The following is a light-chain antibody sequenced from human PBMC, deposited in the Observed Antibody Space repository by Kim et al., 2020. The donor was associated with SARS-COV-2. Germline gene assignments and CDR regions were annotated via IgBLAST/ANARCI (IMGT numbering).Light chain of an antibody. Sequence: QSVLTQPPSASGTPGQRVTISCSGSISNIGSNVVNWYQQLPGTAPKLLLYSNDYRPSGVPDRFSGSKSGTSASLAISGLQSEDDADYYCAAWDDSLKGSVFGGGTQLTVL. CDR1: ISNIGSNV. CDR2: SND. V-gene: IGLV1-44*01. CDR3: AAWDDSLKGSV. J-gene: IGLJ3*02.